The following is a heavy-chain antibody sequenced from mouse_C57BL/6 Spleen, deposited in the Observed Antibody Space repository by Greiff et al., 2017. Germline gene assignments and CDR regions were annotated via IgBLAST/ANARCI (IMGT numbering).Heavy chain of an antibody. CDR3: ARDDYDGYFDY. CDR2: IYPGDGDT. CDR1: GYAFSSYW. V-gene: IGHV1-80*01. Sequence: VKLMESGAELVKPGASVKISCKASGYAFSSYWMNWVKQRPGKGLEWIGQIYPGDGDTNYNGKFKGKATLTADKSSSTAYMQLSSLTSEDSAVYFCARDDYDGYFDYWGQGTTLTVSS. J-gene: IGHJ2*01. D-gene: IGHD2-4*01.